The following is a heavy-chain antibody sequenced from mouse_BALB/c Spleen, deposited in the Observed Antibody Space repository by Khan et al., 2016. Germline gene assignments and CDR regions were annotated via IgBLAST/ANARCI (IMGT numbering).Heavy chain of an antibody. D-gene: IGHD2-10*01. CDR1: GFDFSRYW. CDR3: ARPAYYGTYWYFDV. Sequence: EVQLVESGGGLVQPGGSLKLSCAASGFDFSRYWMSWVRQAPGKGLEWIGEINPDSSTINYTPSLKDKFIISREQAKTTLYMQMSKVRSEDTAPYYCARPAYYGTYWYFDVWGAGTTVTVSS. J-gene: IGHJ1*01. V-gene: IGHV4-1*02. CDR2: INPDSSTI.